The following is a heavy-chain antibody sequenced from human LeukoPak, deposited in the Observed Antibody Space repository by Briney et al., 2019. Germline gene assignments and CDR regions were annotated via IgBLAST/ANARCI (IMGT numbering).Heavy chain of an antibody. CDR1: GGSISSSNYY. D-gene: IGHD3-3*01. Sequence: SETLSLTCTVSGGSISSSNYYWGWIRQPPGKGLEWIGSIYYRGSTYYNPSLKSRVTISVDTSKNQFSLKLSSVAAADTAVYYCARHRYDFWSVPYYFDYWGQGTLVTVSS. CDR2: IYYRGST. J-gene: IGHJ4*02. V-gene: IGHV4-39*01. CDR3: ARHRYDFWSVPYYFDY.